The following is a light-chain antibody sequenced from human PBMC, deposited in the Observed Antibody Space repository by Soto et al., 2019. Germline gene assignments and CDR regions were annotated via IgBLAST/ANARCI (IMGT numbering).Light chain of an antibody. CDR2: GAS. CDR3: QQYNNWCGT. J-gene: IGKJ1*01. CDR1: QSVTSSH. V-gene: IGKV3-15*01. Sequence: EIVLTQSPATLSLSPGERATLSCGASQSVTSSHLAWYQQKPGQAPRLLIYGASTRATGIPARFSGSGSGTEFTLTISSLQSEDFAVYYCQQYNNWCGTFGQGTKVDIK.